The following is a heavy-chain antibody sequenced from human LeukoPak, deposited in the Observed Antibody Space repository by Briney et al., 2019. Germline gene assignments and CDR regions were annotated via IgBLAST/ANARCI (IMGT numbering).Heavy chain of an antibody. V-gene: IGHV1-2*02. CDR2: INPSSGGT. Sequence: ASVKVSCKTSGYTFTKYLIHWVRQAPGQGLEWMGWINPSSGGTSSAQKFQGRVTMTRDTSITTVYMEVRWLTSDDTAVYYCARADRLHGGPYLIGPWGQGTLVTVSS. CDR3: ARADRLHGGPYLIGP. CDR1: GYTFTKYL. D-gene: IGHD2-21*01. J-gene: IGHJ5*02.